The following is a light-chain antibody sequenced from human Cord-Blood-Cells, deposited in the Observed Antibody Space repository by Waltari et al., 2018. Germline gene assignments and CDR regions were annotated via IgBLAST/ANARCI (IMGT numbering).Light chain of an antibody. V-gene: IGKV3-11*01. CDR3: QQRSNWL. J-gene: IGKJ5*01. CDR1: QSVSSY. CDR2: DAS. Sequence: EIVLTHSPATLSLSPGERATLSCRASQSVSSYLAWYQQKPGQAPRLLIYDASNRATCIPARCSGSGSGTDFTLTISSLEPEDFAVYYCQQRSNWLFGQGTRLEIK.